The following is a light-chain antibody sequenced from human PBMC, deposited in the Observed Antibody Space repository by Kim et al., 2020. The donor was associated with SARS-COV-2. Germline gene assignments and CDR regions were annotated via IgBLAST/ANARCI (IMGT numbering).Light chain of an antibody. CDR1: RDDVGGYNL. J-gene: IGLJ1*01. CDR2: DVT. CDR3: CSYAGSYTYV. Sequence: QSALTQPRSVSGSPGQSVTISCTGTRDDVGGYNLVSWYQQHPGKAPKLIIYDVTKRPSGVPARFSGSKSGNMASLTISGLQAEDEADYSCCSYAGSYTYVFGIGTKVTVL. V-gene: IGLV2-11*01.